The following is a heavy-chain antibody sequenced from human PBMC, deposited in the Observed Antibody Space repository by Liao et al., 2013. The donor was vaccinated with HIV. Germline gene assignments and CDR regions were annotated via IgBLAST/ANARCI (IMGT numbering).Heavy chain of an antibody. CDR1: GASTSSADFY. CDR3: ARDKGDFWSGYSYFDY. CDR2: IYSSGST. Sequence: HVQLQESGPGLVKPSETLSLTCTVSGASTSSADFYWTWIRQPAGKGLEWIGRIYSSGSTNYNPSLKSRVTMSVDTSQNQFSLKLRSVTAADTAVYYCARDKGDFWSGYSYFDYWGQGTLVTVSS. J-gene: IGHJ4*02. V-gene: IGHV4-61*02. D-gene: IGHD3-3*01.